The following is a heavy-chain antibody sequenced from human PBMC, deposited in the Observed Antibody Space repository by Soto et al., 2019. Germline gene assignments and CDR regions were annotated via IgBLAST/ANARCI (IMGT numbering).Heavy chain of an antibody. J-gene: IGHJ6*02. CDR3: ARGRGNVDDFYYYGIDV. Sequence: QVQLVQSGTEVKNPGSSVKISCQVSGGTFSGFAFSWVRQSPGRGLEWMGDIFTIFGTPNYAQNFQGRVTITADESTSTTYMELSSLRSDDTAMYYWARGRGNVDDFYYYGIDVWGQGTTVTVSS. CDR1: GGTFSGFA. D-gene: IGHD3-16*01. V-gene: IGHV1-69*01. CDR2: IFTIFGTP.